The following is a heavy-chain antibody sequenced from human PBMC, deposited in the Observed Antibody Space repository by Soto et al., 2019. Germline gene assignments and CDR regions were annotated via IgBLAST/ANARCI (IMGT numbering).Heavy chain of an antibody. CDR2: IYTGGST. D-gene: IGHD2-15*01. J-gene: IGHJ4*02. CDR1: GGSISSYY. Sequence: SETLSLTCAVSGGSISSYYWSWIRQPAGKGLEWIGRIYTGGSTNYSPSLKSRVTMSVDTSKNQFSLRLTSVTAADTAVYYCARXSVGPPGGGSWTMPFDIWGRGTLVTVSS. V-gene: IGHV4-4*07. CDR3: ARXSVGPPGGGSWTMPFDI.